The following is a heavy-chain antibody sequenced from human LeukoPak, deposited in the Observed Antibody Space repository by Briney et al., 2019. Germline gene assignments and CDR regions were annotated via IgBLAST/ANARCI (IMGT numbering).Heavy chain of an antibody. J-gene: IGHJ4*02. CDR3: AKDYTAAGSSPAFDY. Sequence: PGRSLRLSCAASGFTFDDYVMHWVRQAPGKGLEWVSGISWNSGSIGYADSVKGRFTISRDNAKNSLYLQMNSLRAEDTALYYCAKDYTAAGSSPAFDYWGQGTLVTVSS. V-gene: IGHV3-9*01. CDR1: GFTFDDYV. CDR2: ISWNSGSI. D-gene: IGHD6-13*01.